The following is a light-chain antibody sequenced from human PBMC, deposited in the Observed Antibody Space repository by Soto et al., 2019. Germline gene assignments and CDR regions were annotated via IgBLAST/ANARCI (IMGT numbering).Light chain of an antibody. J-gene: IGKJ2*01. CDR3: QQYSSYSS. CDR1: QSISGW. CDR2: DAS. Sequence: DIQMTQSPSTLSASVGDRVTITCRASQSISGWLAWYQQKPGRAPNLLISDASSLESGVPSRFSGSGSGTEFTLTISGLQPDDFATYYCQQYSSYSSFDQGTKLEIK. V-gene: IGKV1-5*01.